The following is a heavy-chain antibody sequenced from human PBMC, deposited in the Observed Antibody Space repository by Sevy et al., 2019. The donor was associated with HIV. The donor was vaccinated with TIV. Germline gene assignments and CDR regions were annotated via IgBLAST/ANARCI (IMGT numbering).Heavy chain of an antibody. V-gene: IGHV3-30*18. CDR1: GFTFSSYG. CDR3: VKDYSGYDFSWFDP. CDR2: ISYDGSNK. D-gene: IGHD5-12*01. J-gene: IGHJ5*02. Sequence: GGSLRLSCAASGFTFSSYGMHWVRLAPGKGLEWVAVISYDGSNKDYADSVKGRFTISRDNSKNTLYLQMNSLRAEDTAVYYCVKDYSGYDFSWFDPWGQGTLVTVSS.